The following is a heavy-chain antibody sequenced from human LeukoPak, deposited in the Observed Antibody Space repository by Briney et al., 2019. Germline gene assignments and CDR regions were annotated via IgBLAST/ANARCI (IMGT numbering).Heavy chain of an antibody. D-gene: IGHD3-10*01. J-gene: IGHJ4*02. V-gene: IGHV3-23*01. CDR1: GFTFSSYA. CDR2: ISGSGGST. Sequence: GGSLRLSCAASGFTFSSYAMSWVRQAPGKGLEWVSTISGSGGSTYYADSVKGRFTISRDNSKNTMYLQMNSLRAEDTAVYYCVRQAGRAGGQWGQGTLIAVSS. CDR3: VRQAGRAGGQ.